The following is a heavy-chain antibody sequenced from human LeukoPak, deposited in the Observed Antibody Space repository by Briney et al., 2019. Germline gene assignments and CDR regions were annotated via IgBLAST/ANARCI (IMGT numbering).Heavy chain of an antibody. CDR1: GGSINNYY. CDR3: ASLTIFGVVIY. V-gene: IGHV4-59*04. Sequence: SETLSLTCTVSGGSINNYYWSWIRQPPGKGLEWIGYIYYSGSTYYNPSLKSRVTISVDTSKNQFSLKLSSVTAADTAVYYCASLTIFGVVIYWGQGTLVTVSS. D-gene: IGHD3-3*01. J-gene: IGHJ4*02. CDR2: IYYSGST.